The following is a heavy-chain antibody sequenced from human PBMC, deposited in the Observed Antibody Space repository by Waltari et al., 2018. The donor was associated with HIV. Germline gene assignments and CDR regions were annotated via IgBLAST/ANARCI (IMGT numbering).Heavy chain of an antibody. V-gene: IGHV3-73*01. Sequence: EVQLVESGGGLVQPGGSLNPSCAASGSTFSGSAVHWVRQASGKGLEWVGRIRRKANSYATAYAASVKGRFTISRDDSKNTAYLQMNSLKTEDTAVYYCGGIPGGYWGQGTLVTVSS. CDR1: GSTFSGSA. D-gene: IGHD3-16*01. CDR3: GGIPGGY. CDR2: IRRKANSYAT. J-gene: IGHJ4*02.